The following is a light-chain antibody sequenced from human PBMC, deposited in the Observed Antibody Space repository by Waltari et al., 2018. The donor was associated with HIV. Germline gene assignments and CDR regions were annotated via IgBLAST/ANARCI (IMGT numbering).Light chain of an antibody. Sequence: DIVMTQSPDSLAVSLGGRTTINCKSSQNLFYSSNNKNYLAWYHHKPGQPPKVLFYWASTRESGVPDRFRGSGSGTNFTLTISSLQADDVAVYFCQQYYSTPPTFGQGTKLEI. J-gene: IGKJ2*01. CDR3: QQYYSTPPT. V-gene: IGKV4-1*01. CDR2: WAS. CDR1: QNLFYSSNNKNY.